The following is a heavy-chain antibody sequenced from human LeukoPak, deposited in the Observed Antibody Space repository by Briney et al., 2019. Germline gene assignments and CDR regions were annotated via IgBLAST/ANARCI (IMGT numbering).Heavy chain of an antibody. Sequence: GGSLRLSRAASGFTFSSYAMHWVRQAPGKGLEWVAVISYDGSNKYYADSVKGRFTISRDNSKNTLYLQMDSLRAEDTAVYYCARENKLVPNWFDPWGQGTLVTVSS. J-gene: IGHJ5*02. CDR1: GFTFSSYA. CDR3: ARENKLVPNWFDP. D-gene: IGHD6-13*01. V-gene: IGHV3-30*04. CDR2: ISYDGSNK.